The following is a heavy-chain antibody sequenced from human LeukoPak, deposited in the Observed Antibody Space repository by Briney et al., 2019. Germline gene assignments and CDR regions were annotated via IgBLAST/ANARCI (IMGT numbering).Heavy chain of an antibody. Sequence: PGGSLRLSCAASGFTFSSYAMHWVRQAPGKGLEYVSAISSNGGSTYYANSVKGRFTISRDSSKNTLYLQMGSLRAEDMAVYYCATFVDLGYWGQGTLVTVSS. D-gene: IGHD3-3*01. CDR3: ATFVDLGY. CDR2: ISSNGGST. J-gene: IGHJ4*02. V-gene: IGHV3-64*01. CDR1: GFTFSSYA.